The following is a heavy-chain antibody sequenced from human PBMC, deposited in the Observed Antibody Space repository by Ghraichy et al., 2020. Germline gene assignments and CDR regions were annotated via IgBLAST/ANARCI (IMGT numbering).Heavy chain of an antibody. V-gene: IGHV3-30*18. CDR2: IAYDGSDK. CDR1: GFTFSSYG. CDR3: AKTYYGSGPYYYNMDV. J-gene: IGHJ6*02. D-gene: IGHD3-10*01. Sequence: GESLNISCAASGFTFSSYGMHWVRQAPGKGLKWVALIAYDGSDKYYADSVKGRFTISRDNSKNTVYLQMNSLRVEDTAVYYCAKTYYGSGPYYYNMDVWGQGTTVTVSS.